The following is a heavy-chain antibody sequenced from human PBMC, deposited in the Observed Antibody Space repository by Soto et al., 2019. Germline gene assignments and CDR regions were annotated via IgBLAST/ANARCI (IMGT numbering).Heavy chain of an antibody. Sequence: PSQTLSLTCAISGDSVSSKAAAWNWIRQSPSRGLEWLGRTYYRSKWSTDYAVSVKSRITINPDTSKNQFSLQLNSVTPEDTAVYYCTRALSGRYDSWGQGTLVTVSS. V-gene: IGHV6-1*01. D-gene: IGHD1-26*01. CDR3: TRALSGRYDS. J-gene: IGHJ5*01. CDR2: TYYRSKWST. CDR1: GDSVSSKAAA.